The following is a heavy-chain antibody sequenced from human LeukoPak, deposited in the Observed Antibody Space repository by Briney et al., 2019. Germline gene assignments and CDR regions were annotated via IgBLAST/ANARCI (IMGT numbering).Heavy chain of an antibody. J-gene: IGHJ3*02. CDR3: PSTNAFHI. CDR2: IYYSGST. CDR1: GGSISTNY. Sequence: SETLSLTCTVSGGSISTNYWSWIRQPPGKGVEWVGYIYYSGSTNYNPSLKRRVTISVDTSKNQFSLRLSSVTAADTAVYYCPSTNAFHIWGQGTMVTVSS. V-gene: IGHV4-59*01.